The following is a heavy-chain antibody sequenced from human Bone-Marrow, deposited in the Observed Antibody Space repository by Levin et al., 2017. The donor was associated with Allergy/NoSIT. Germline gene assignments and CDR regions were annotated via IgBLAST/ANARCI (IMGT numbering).Heavy chain of an antibody. J-gene: IGHJ4*02. D-gene: IGHD7-27*01. V-gene: IGHV3-30*18. CDR2: ISYNGREK. CDR1: GFIFSDYG. Sequence: GESLKISCAASGFIFSDYGMHWVRQAPGKGLEWLAVISYNGREKQYADSVKGRFTISRDNSKNMLFLQMNSLRAEDTAVYYCAKPGWGSDHYFDYWGQGTLVAVSS. CDR3: AKPGWGSDHYFDY.